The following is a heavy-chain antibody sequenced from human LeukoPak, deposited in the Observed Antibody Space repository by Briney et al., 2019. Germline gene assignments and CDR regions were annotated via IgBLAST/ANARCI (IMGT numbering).Heavy chain of an antibody. CDR3: AKPAKTDYADY. D-gene: IGHD1-14*01. CDR1: GLTFSSYA. V-gene: IGHV3-23*01. CDR2: ISGSGDNT. J-gene: IGHJ4*02. Sequence: PGGSLRLSCAASGLTFSSYAMNWVRQAPGKGLEWISSISGSGDNTYYADSVKGRFTISRDNSKNTLYLQMNSLRAEDTAVYYCAKPAKTDYADYWGQGTLVTVSS.